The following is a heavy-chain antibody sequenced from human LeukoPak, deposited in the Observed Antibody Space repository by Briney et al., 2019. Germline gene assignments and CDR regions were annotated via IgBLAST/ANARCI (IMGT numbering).Heavy chain of an antibody. J-gene: IGHJ4*02. Sequence: GGSLRLSCAASGFTFSSYWIRWVRQAPGKGLEWVANIEHDGSEKYYVDSVRGRFTISRDNAKNTLYLQMNSLRAEDTAVYYCGSGSAAAFYWGQGTLVTVSS. CDR3: GSGSAAAFY. D-gene: IGHD6-13*01. V-gene: IGHV3-7*01. CDR2: IEHDGSEK. CDR1: GFTFSSYW.